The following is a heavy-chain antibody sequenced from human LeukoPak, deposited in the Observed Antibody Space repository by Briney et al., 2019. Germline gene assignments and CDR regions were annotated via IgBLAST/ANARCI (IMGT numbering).Heavy chain of an antibody. D-gene: IGHD3-10*01. CDR2: IFYSGST. CDR3: ARSGSAGAVGY. J-gene: IGHJ4*02. CDR1: GDSISSSSYY. Sequence: SETLSLTCSVSGDSISSSSYYWGWIRQPPGKGLEWIGSIFYSGSTYYNPSLKSRVTISVDTSNNQFSLKLTSVTAADTAVYYCARSGSAGAVGYWGQGTLVTVSS. V-gene: IGHV4-39*01.